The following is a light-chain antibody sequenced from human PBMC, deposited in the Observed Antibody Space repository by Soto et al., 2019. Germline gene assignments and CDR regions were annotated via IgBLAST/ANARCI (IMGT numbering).Light chain of an antibody. CDR1: PSISST. Sequence: EIVLTQSPDTLSVSTGERATLSCSASPSISSTLTWYHQKSGQPPRLLIYDASTRDTGVPARFSGSGSGTEFTLTISSLQSEDFAVYYCQQYNNWPLTFGGGTTVEIK. J-gene: IGKJ4*01. CDR2: DAS. V-gene: IGKV3D-15*01. CDR3: QQYNNWPLT.